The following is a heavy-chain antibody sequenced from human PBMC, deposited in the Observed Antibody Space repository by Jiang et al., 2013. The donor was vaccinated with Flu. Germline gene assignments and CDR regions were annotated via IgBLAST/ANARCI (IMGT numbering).Heavy chain of an antibody. Sequence: SLRISCKGSGYSFTSYWISWVRQMPGKGLEWMGRIDPSDSYTNYSPSFQGHVTISADKSISTAYLQWSSLKASDTAMYYCARDSGSYRRGYYYYYYMDVWGKGTTVTVSS. CDR3: ARDSGSYRRGYYYYYYMDV. D-gene: IGHD1-26*01. CDR1: GYSFTSYW. J-gene: IGHJ6*03. CDR2: IDPSDSYT. V-gene: IGHV5-10-1*01.